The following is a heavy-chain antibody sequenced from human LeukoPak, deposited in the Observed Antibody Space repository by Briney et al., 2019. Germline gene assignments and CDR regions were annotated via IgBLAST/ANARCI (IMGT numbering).Heavy chain of an antibody. J-gene: IGHJ4*02. CDR1: GFTFSSYA. V-gene: IGHV3-30-3*01. CDR3: ARDPFWSGYHEYFDY. CDR2: ISYDGSNK. Sequence: GGSLRLSCAASGFTFSSYAMHWVRQAPGKGLEWVAVISYDGSNKYYADSVKGRFTISRDNSKNTLYLQMNSLRAEDTAVYYCARDPFWSGYHEYFDYWGQGTLVTVSS. D-gene: IGHD3-3*01.